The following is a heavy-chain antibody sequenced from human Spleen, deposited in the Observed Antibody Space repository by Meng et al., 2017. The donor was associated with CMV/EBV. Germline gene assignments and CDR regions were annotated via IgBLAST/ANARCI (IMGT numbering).Heavy chain of an antibody. D-gene: IGHD5-18*01. CDR3: ARAYRWIQLWGSSFDI. J-gene: IGHJ3*02. Sequence: SETLSLTCTVSGASITSNTYFWDWIRQPPGKGLEWIGSISYGGITYYNSSLKSRVTISVDTSKSQLTLKLSSVTAADTAVYYCARAYRWIQLWGSSFDIWGQGTMVTVSS. CDR1: GASITSNTYF. CDR2: ISYGGIT. V-gene: IGHV4-39*06.